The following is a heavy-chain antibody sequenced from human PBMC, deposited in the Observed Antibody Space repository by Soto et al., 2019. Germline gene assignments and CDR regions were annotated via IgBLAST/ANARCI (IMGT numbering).Heavy chain of an antibody. CDR1: GFTFSRDG. CDR3: AKERATTTAFDY. V-gene: IGHV3-23*01. J-gene: IGHJ4*02. D-gene: IGHD4-17*01. Sequence: EGSLRLSCAASGFTFSRDGMSWVRKAPGKGLEWVSLITDNGGSTYYADSVKGRFTISRDNTKNTLSLQMNSLRAEDTAVYYCAKERATTTAFDYWGQGALVTVAS. CDR2: ITDNGGST.